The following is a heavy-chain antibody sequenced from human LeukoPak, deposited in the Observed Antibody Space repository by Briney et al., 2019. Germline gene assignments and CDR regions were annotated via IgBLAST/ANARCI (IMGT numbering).Heavy chain of an antibody. D-gene: IGHD2-15*01. CDR2: IGCSGGST. Sequence: WVSAIGCSGGSTYYADSVKGRFTISRDNSKNTLYLQMNSLRAEDTAVYYCAKLTSGSDSWGQGTLVTVSS. J-gene: IGHJ4*02. CDR3: AKLTSGSDS. V-gene: IGHV3-23*01.